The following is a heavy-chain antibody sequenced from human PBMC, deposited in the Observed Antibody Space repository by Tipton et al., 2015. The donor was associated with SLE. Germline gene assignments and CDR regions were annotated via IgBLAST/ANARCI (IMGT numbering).Heavy chain of an antibody. V-gene: IGHV4-34*01. CDR1: GGSFSGYY. J-gene: IGHJ5*02. D-gene: IGHD2-15*01. CDR2: INHSGST. Sequence: TLSLTCAVYGGSFSGYYWSWLRQPPGKGLEWIGEINHSGSTNYNPSLRSRVTISVDTSKNQFSLELSSVTAADTAGYYCARGPEGRNPHWVDPWGQGTLVTFSS. CDR3: ARGPEGRNPHWVDP.